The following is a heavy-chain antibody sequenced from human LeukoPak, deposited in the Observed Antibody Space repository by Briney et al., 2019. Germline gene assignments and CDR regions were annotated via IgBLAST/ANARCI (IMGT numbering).Heavy chain of an antibody. J-gene: IGHJ6*02. D-gene: IGHD3-10*01. CDR2: ISRSGSTI. V-gene: IGHV3-11*01. CDR1: GFTFRDYY. CDR3: ARSYYYGSGSYDYYYGMDV. Sequence: GGSLRLSCAASGFTFRDYYMSWIRQAPGKWRERVSYISRSGSTIYYADSVKGRFTISRDNAKNSLYQQMNSLRAEDTAVYYCARSYYYGSGSYDYYYGMDVWGQGTTVTVSS.